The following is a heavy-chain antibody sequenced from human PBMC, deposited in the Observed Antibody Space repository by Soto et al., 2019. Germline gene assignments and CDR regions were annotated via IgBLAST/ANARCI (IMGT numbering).Heavy chain of an antibody. CDR2: IIPIFGTA. CDR1: GGTFSSYA. Sequence: QVQLVQSGAEVKKPGSSVKVSCKASGGTFSSYAISWVRQAPGQGLEWMGGIIPIFGTANYAQKFQDRVTITADESTSTAYMELSSLRSEDTAVYYCAREGQLPGVSNYFDYWGQGTLVTVSS. J-gene: IGHJ4*02. D-gene: IGHD2-2*01. CDR3: AREGQLPGVSNYFDY. V-gene: IGHV1-69*01.